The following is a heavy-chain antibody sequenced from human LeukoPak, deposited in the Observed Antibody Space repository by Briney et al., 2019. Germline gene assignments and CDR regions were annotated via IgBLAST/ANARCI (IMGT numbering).Heavy chain of an antibody. J-gene: IGHJ4*02. CDR2: INHSGST. D-gene: IGHD2-15*01. CDR3: AGDGYCSGGSCPRWYSS. CDR1: GGSISSYY. V-gene: IGHV4-34*01. Sequence: SETLSLTCTVSGGSISSYYWSWIRQPPGKGLEWIGEINHSGSTNYNPSLKSRVTISVDTSKNQFSLKLSSVTAADTAVYYCAGDGYCSGGSCPRWYSSWGQGTLVTVSS.